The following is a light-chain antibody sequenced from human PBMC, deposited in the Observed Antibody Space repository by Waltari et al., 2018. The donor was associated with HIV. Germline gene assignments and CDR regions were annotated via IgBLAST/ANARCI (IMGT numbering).Light chain of an antibody. Sequence: QSVLTQPPSASGAPGQRVTISCSGSSSNIENDNVYWYRQFPGAAPKLLIYKDTQRPSGVPDRFTGSKSGTSASLAIGGLRSDDEADYYCVGWDSRLRGYVFGAGTKVTVL. CDR1: SSNIENDN. V-gene: IGLV1-47*01. CDR3: VGWDSRLRGYV. J-gene: IGLJ1*01. CDR2: KDT.